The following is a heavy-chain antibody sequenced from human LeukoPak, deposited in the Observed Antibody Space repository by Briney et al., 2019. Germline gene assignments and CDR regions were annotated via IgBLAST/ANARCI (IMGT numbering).Heavy chain of an antibody. Sequence: GGSLRLSCAASGFTFSSYAMSWVRQAPGKGLEWVSSISGSSTYISYADSVKGRFTISRDNAKNSLYLQMNSLRAEDTAVYYCARALTYYYGLGSYYYWGQGTLVTVSS. J-gene: IGHJ4*02. CDR1: GFTFSSYA. CDR2: ISGSSTYI. CDR3: ARALTYYYGLGSYYY. D-gene: IGHD3-10*01. V-gene: IGHV3-21*04.